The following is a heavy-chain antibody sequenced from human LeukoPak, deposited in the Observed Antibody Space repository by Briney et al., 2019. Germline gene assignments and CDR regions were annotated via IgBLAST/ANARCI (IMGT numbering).Heavy chain of an antibody. D-gene: IGHD6-19*01. V-gene: IGHV3-23*01. CDR1: GFTFSSYA. CDR2: ISGSGGST. J-gene: IGHJ4*02. Sequence: PGGSLRLSCAASGFTFSSYAMSWVRQAPGKGLEWVSTISGSGGSTYYADSVKGRFTVSRVNSKNSLYLQMNSLRAEDTAVYYCAKIKYSIGWFFDYWGQGALVTVSS. CDR3: AKIKYSIGWFFDY.